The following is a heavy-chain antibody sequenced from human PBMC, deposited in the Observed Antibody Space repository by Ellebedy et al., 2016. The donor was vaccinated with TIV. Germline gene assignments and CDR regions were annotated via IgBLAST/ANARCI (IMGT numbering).Heavy chain of an antibody. CDR2: ISGSGGST. D-gene: IGHD5/OR15-5a*01. CDR1: GFTFSSYA. CDR3: AKGALYEAGDY. J-gene: IGHJ4*02. Sequence: GESLKISXAASGFTFSSYAMSWVRQAPGKGLEWVSAISGSGGSTYYADSVKGRFTISRDNSKNTLYLQMNSLRAEDTAVYYCAKGALYEAGDYWGQGTLVTVSS. V-gene: IGHV3-23*01.